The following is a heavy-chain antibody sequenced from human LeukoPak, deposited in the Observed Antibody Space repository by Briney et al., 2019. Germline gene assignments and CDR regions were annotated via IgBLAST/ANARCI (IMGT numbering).Heavy chain of an antibody. CDR2: IYYSGST. V-gene: IGHV4-30-4*01. D-gene: IGHD1-26*01. CDR3: ARYQVGYFDY. CDR1: GGSISSGDSY. Sequence: SETLSLTCTVSGGSISSGDSYWSWIRQPPGKGLEWIGYIYYSGSTYYNPSLKSRVTISVDTSKNQFSLKLSSVTAADTAVYYCARYQVGYFDYWGQGTLVTVSS. J-gene: IGHJ4*02.